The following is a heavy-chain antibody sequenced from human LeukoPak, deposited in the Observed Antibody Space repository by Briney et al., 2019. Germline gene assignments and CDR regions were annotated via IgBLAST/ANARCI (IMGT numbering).Heavy chain of an antibody. D-gene: IGHD2-8*01. CDR3: AKDGIRILYPHWFDP. CDR2: IRYDGSNK. CDR1: GFTFSSYG. Sequence: PGGSLRLSCAASGFTFSSYGMHWVRQAPGKGLEWVAFIRYDGSNKYCADSVKGRFTISRDNSKNTLYLQMNSLRAEDTAVYYCAKDGIRILYPHWFDPWGQGTLVTVSS. V-gene: IGHV3-30*02. J-gene: IGHJ5*02.